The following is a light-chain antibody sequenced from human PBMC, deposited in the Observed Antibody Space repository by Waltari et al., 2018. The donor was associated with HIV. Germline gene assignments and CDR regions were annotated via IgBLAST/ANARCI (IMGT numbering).Light chain of an antibody. V-gene: IGKV3-15*01. CDR2: EAK. CDR3: QQYKDWPQIS. CDR1: DSVRDK. J-gene: IGKJ4*01. Sequence: EIVVTQSPALLSVSPWGTVIVSCRTSDSVRDKLVWYKQKPGRDPRAIILEAKVRGTGVPSRFRGSGFGTDFTLTISDLQSEDVGIYFCQQYKDWPQISFGGGTTVE.